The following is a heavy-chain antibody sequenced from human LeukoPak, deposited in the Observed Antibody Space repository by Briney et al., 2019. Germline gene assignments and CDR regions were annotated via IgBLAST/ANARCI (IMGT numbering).Heavy chain of an antibody. Sequence: ASVKVSCKASGYTFTSYAMNWVRQAPGQGLEWMGWINTNTGNPTYAQGFTGRFVFSLDTSVSTAYLQISSLKAEDTAVCYCARTTKGIAAAGISLWRFDPWGQGTLVTVSS. V-gene: IGHV7-4-1*02. CDR2: INTNTGNP. CDR1: GYTFTSYA. CDR3: ARTTKGIAAAGISLWRFDP. D-gene: IGHD6-13*01. J-gene: IGHJ5*02.